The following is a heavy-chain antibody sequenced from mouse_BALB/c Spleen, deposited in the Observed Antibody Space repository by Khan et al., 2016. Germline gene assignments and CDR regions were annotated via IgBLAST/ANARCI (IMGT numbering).Heavy chain of an antibody. CDR2: ISYDGSN. J-gene: IGHJ3*01. Sequence: EVQLQESGPGLVKPSQSLSLTCSVSGYSITSGYYWNWIRQFPGNKLEWMGYISYDGSNHYNPSLKNRISITRDTSKNQFFLKLNSVTTEVTATYYCARRWFAYWGQGTLVTVSA. V-gene: IGHV3-6*02. CDR1: GYSITSGYY. CDR3: ARRWFAY.